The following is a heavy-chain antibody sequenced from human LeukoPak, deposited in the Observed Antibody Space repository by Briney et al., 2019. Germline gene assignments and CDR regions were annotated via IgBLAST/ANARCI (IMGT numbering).Heavy chain of an antibody. CDR2: ISSSGSTI. CDR3: ARADPRSYQGVFDY. Sequence: PGGSLRLSCAASGFTFSDYYMSWIRQAPGKGLEWVSYISSSGSTIYYADSVKGRFTISRDNAKSSLYLQMNSLRAEDTAVYYCARADPRSYQGVFDYWGQGTLVTVSS. CDR1: GFTFSDYY. D-gene: IGHD1-26*01. V-gene: IGHV3-11*01. J-gene: IGHJ4*02.